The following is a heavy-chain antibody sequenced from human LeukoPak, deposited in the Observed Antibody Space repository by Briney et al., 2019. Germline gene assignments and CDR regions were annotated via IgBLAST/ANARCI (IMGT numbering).Heavy chain of an antibody. Sequence: GRSLRLSCTPSGFTFGDYAMSWFRQAPGKGLEWVGFIRVKAYGGTTEYAASVKGKFTISRDDSKRIAYLQMNSLKTEDTAVYYCTRHVGGSGWYLTGWFDPWGQGTLVTVSS. D-gene: IGHD6-19*01. CDR2: IRVKAYGGTT. J-gene: IGHJ5*02. CDR1: GFTFGDYA. CDR3: TRHVGGSGWYLTGWFDP. V-gene: IGHV3-49*03.